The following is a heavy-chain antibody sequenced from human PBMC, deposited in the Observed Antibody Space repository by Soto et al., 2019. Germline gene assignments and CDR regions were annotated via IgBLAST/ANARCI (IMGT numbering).Heavy chain of an antibody. CDR3: AKGAYAVVAATYFDY. J-gene: IGHJ4*02. V-gene: IGHV3-30*18. CDR2: ISYDGSNK. Sequence: QVQLVESGGGVVQPGRSLRLSCAASGFNFSSYGMHWVRQAPGKGLEWVAVISYDGSNKYYADSVKGRFTISRDNSKHTLYLPMNSMRAEDTAVYYCAKGAYAVVAATYFDYWGQGTLVTVSS. CDR1: GFNFSSYG. D-gene: IGHD2-15*01.